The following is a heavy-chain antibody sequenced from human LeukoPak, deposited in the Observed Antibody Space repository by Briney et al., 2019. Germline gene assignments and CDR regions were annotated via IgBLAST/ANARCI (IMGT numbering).Heavy chain of an antibody. CDR1: GGSFSGYY. V-gene: IGHV4-34*01. Sequence: SETLSLTCAVYGGSFSGYYWSWIRQPPGKGLEWIGEINHSGSTNYNPSLKSRVTISVDTSKNQFSLKLSSVTAADTAVYYCARKLRGSNWFDPWGQGTLVTVSS. CDR2: INHSGST. CDR3: ARKLRGSNWFDP. J-gene: IGHJ5*02. D-gene: IGHD2-15*01.